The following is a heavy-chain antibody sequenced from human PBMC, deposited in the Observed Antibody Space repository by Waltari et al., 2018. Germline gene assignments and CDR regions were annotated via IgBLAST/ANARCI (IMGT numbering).Heavy chain of an antibody. CDR3: ARDPRGYSGYDLNY. D-gene: IGHD5-12*01. CDR1: GGTFSRYT. J-gene: IGHJ4*02. CDR2: IIPILGIA. Sequence: QVQLVQSGAEVTKPGSSVTVACKASGGTFSRYTIRWVRRAPGQGLEWMGRIIPILGIANDEQKFQGRVTITADKSTSTAYMELSSLRAEDTAVYYCARDPRGYSGYDLNYWGQGTLVTVSS. V-gene: IGHV1-69*08.